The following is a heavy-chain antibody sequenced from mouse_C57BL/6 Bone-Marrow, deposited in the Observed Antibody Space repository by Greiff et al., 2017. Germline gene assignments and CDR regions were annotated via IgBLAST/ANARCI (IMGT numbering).Heavy chain of an antibody. CDR2: SRNKANDYTT. V-gene: IGHV7-1*01. CDR1: GFTFSDFY. D-gene: IGHD2-2*01. CDR3: ARDERGYGWFAY. Sequence: EVMLVESGGGLVQSGRSLRLSCATSGFTFSDFYMEWVRQAPGKGLEWIAASRNKANDYTTEYSASVKGRFIVSRDTSQSILYLQMNALRAEDTAIYYCARDERGYGWFAYWGQGTLVTVSA. J-gene: IGHJ3*01.